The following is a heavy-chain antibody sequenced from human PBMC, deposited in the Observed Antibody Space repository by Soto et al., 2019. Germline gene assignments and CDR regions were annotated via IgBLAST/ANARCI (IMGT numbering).Heavy chain of an antibody. CDR1: GYTFTSYS. CDR3: ARDGVAVTTGISGY. J-gene: IGHJ4*02. CDR2: ISVYNGNT. V-gene: IGHV1-18*01. D-gene: IGHD4-4*01. Sequence: QVQLVQSGAEVKKPGASVKVSCKASGYTFTSYSISWVRQAHGQGLEWMGWISVYNGNTKYAQDFQGRVTMTTDTSTNTAYMELRSLRSDDTAVYYCARDGVAVTTGISGYWGQGTLVTVSS.